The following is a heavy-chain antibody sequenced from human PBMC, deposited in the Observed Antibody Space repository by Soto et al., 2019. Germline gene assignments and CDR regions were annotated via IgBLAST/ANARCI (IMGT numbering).Heavy chain of an antibody. Sequence: SETLSLTCTVSGGSISNYYWSLIRQPPGKGLEWIGYIYYSGSTNYNPSLKSRVTISVDTSKNQFSLKLSSVTAADTAVYYCASRLRDGYNYYFDYWGQGTLVTVSS. D-gene: IGHD1-1*01. J-gene: IGHJ4*02. CDR1: GGSISNYY. V-gene: IGHV4-59*08. CDR3: ASRLRDGYNYYFDY. CDR2: IYYSGST.